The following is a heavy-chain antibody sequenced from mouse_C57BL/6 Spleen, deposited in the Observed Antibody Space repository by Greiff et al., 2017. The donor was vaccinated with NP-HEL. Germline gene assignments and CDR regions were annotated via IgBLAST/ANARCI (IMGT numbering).Heavy chain of an antibody. Sequence: QVQLQQSGAELVKPGASVKISCKASGYAFSSYWMNWVKQRPGKGLAWIGQIYPGDGDTNYNGKFKGKATLTADKSSSTAYMQLSSLTSEDSAVYFCARERRMEDDYDEGYWGQGTTLTVSS. J-gene: IGHJ2*01. D-gene: IGHD2-4*01. CDR1: GYAFSSYW. CDR3: ARERRMEDDYDEGY. V-gene: IGHV1-80*01. CDR2: IYPGDGDT.